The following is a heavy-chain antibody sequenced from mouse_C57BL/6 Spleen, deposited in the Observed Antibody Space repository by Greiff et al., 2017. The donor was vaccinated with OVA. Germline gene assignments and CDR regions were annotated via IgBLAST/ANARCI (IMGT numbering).Heavy chain of an antibody. CDR1: GYTFTSYD. D-gene: IGHD3-2*02. Sequence: LVESGPELVKPGASVKLSCKASGYTFTSYDINWVKQRPGQGLEWIGWIYPRDGSTKYNEKFKGKATLTVDTSSSTAYMELHSLTSEDSAVYFCARSGFYAMDYWGQGTSVTVSS. CDR3: ARSGFYAMDY. CDR2: IYPRDGST. V-gene: IGHV1-85*01. J-gene: IGHJ4*01.